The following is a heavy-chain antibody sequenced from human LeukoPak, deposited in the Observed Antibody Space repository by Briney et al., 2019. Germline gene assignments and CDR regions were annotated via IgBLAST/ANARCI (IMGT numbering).Heavy chain of an antibody. D-gene: IGHD3-10*01. CDR2: IIPIFGIA. V-gene: IGHV1-69*04. Sequence: SVKVSCKASGGTFSSYANSWVRQAPGQGLEWMGRIIPIFGIANYAQKFQGRVTITADKSTSTAYMELSSLRSEDTAVYYCARVVESELLWFGELFKAPHNWFDPWGQGTLVTVSS. J-gene: IGHJ5*02. CDR1: GGTFSSYA. CDR3: ARVVESELLWFGELFKAPHNWFDP.